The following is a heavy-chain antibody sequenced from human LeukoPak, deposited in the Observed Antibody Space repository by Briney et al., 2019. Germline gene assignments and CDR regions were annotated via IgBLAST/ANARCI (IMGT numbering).Heavy chain of an antibody. J-gene: IGHJ6*03. CDR1: GFTFSNYG. CDR3: VRLAYFYYMDV. V-gene: IGHV3-7*01. Sequence: GGSLRLSCAASGFTFSNYGMYWVRQAPGKRPEWVANINQDGSQTYQPDSLKGRFTISRDNAETSLYLQVNTLRAEDTAVYYCVRLAYFYYMDVWGKGTLVTVS. CDR2: INQDGSQT. D-gene: IGHD2-21*01.